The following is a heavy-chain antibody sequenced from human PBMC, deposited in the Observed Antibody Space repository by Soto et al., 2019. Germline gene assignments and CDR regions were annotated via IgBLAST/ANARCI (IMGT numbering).Heavy chain of an antibody. CDR2: IWYDGSNK. D-gene: IGHD2-21*02. V-gene: IGHV3-33*01. Sequence: GGSLRLSCAASGFTFSSYGMHWVRQAPGKGLEWVAVIWYDGSNKYYADSVKGRFTISRDNSKNTLYLQMNSLRAEDTAVYYCARDRCGGDCYPFAYYGMDVWGQGTTVTVSS. CDR1: GFTFSSYG. J-gene: IGHJ6*02. CDR3: ARDRCGGDCYPFAYYGMDV.